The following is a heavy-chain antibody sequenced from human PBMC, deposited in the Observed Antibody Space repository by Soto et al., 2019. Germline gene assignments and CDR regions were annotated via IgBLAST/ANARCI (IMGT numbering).Heavy chain of an antibody. CDR3: ALYGSGSKHYYYGMDV. Sequence: GASVKVSCKASGYTFTSYAMHWVLQAPGQRLEWMGWINAGNGNTKYSQKFQGRVTITRDTSASTAYMELSSLRSEDTAVYYCALYGSGSKHYYYGMDVWGQGTTVTVSS. D-gene: IGHD3-10*01. J-gene: IGHJ6*02. CDR1: GYTFTSYA. V-gene: IGHV1-3*01. CDR2: INAGNGNT.